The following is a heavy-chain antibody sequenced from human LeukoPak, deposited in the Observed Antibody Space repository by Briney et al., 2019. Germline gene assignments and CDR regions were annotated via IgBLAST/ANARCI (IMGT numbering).Heavy chain of an antibody. J-gene: IGHJ4*02. CDR2: INHSGST. V-gene: IGHV4-34*01. CDR3: ARAWGCSGGSCPSDY. Sequence: SETLSLTCAVYGGSFSGYYWSWIRQPPGKGLEWIGEINHSGSTNYNPSLKSRVTISVDTSKNQFSLKLSSVTAADTAVYYCARAWGCSGGSCPSDYWGQGTLVTVSA. D-gene: IGHD2-15*01. CDR1: GGSFSGYY.